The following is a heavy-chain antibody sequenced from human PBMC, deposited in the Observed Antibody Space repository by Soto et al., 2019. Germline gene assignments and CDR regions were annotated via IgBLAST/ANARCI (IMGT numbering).Heavy chain of an antibody. CDR1: GDSVSSNSAA. CDR2: TYYRSKWYN. D-gene: IGHD1-1*01. CDR3: ARDPLEVYHYYYYYGMDV. Sequence: QVQLQQSGPGLVKPSQTLSLTCAISGDSVSSNSAAWNWIRQSPSRGLEWLGRTYYRSKWYNDYAVSVKSRITINPDTSKNQFSLQLNCVTAEDTAVYYCARDPLEVYHYYYYYGMDVWGQGTTVTVSS. J-gene: IGHJ6*02. V-gene: IGHV6-1*01.